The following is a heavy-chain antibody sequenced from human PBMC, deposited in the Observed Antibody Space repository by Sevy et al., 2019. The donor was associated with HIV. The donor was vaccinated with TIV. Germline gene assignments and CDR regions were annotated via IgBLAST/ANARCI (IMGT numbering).Heavy chain of an antibody. CDR3: ATGTTDSSISWVFDV. CDR2: LSGSGGTT. V-gene: IGHV3-23*01. J-gene: IGHJ3*01. CDR1: GFTFFSHV. D-gene: IGHD6-13*01. Sequence: GGSLRLSCAASGFTFFSHVMSWGRQAPGKGLEWVSGLSGSGGTTYYADSVKGRFSISRDNSKNKLYLQMSSLRIEDTAVYYCATGTTDSSISWVFDVWGQGTMVTVSS.